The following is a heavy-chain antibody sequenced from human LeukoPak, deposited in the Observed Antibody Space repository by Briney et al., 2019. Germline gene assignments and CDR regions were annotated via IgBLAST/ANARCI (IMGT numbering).Heavy chain of an antibody. Sequence: PWASVKVSRKASGYTFTSYGISWVRQAPGQGLEWMGWISAYNGNTNYAQKLQGRVTMTTDTSTSTAYMELRSLRSDDTAVYYCARDALHSSGWQRRDYYYGMDVWGQGTTVTVSS. V-gene: IGHV1-18*01. CDR3: ARDALHSSGWQRRDYYYGMDV. CDR2: ISAYNGNT. D-gene: IGHD6-19*01. J-gene: IGHJ6*02. CDR1: GYTFTSYG.